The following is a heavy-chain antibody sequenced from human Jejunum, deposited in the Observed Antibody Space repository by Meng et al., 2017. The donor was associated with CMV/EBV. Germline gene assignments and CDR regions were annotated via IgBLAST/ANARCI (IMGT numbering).Heavy chain of an antibody. CDR3: VSEPYDTLTGLPGWYFDT. J-gene: IGHJ4*02. D-gene: IGHD3-9*01. CDR2: ISSSGSWI. Sequence: FNFYSMNWVRQAPGKGLEWVSSISSSGSWIYYADSVKGRFTISRDNAKNSLYLQMNSLRPEDTAVYYCVSEPYDTLTGLPGWYFDTWGQGALVTVSS. V-gene: IGHV3-21*06. CDR1: FNFYS.